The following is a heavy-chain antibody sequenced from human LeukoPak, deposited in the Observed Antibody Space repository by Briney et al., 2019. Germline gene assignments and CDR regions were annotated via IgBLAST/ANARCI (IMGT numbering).Heavy chain of an antibody. Sequence: EASVKVSCKASGYTFTGYYMHWVRQAPGQGLEWMGIINPSGGSTSYAQKFQGRVTMTRDTSTSTVYMELSSLRSEDTAVYYCARDSYEQLADHGMDVWGQGTTVTVSS. D-gene: IGHD6-6*01. CDR1: GYTFTGYY. CDR2: INPSGGST. V-gene: IGHV1-46*01. CDR3: ARDSYEQLADHGMDV. J-gene: IGHJ6*02.